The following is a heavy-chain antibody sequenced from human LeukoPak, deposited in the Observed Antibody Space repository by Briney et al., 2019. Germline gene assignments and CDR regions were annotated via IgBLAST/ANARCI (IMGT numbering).Heavy chain of an antibody. V-gene: IGHV3-74*01. Sequence: GGSLRLSCAAFGFSFSNHWMHWVRQVPGKGLEWVSRIEGGGSSTSYADSVRGRFSISRDNAKSTLYLQMNSLRDEDTAVYFCARGPGSSGGAYVGDYWGHGTLVTVSS. CDR1: GFSFSNHW. J-gene: IGHJ4*01. CDR3: ARGPGSSGGAYVGDY. D-gene: IGHD3-22*01. CDR2: IEGGGSST.